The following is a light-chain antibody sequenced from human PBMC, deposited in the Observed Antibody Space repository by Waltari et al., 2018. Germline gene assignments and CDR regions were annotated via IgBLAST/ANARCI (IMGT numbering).Light chain of an antibody. Sequence: DIQLTQSPSFLSASVGDSVPITGRASQGINTYLAWYQQKPWRAPKLLIYSLSTLQSGVPSRFSGSGSGTEFTLTISSLQPEDVATYYCQQLNSFPLFTFGPGTKVDIK. CDR1: QGINTY. V-gene: IGKV1-9*01. CDR2: SLS. CDR3: QQLNSFPLFT. J-gene: IGKJ3*01.